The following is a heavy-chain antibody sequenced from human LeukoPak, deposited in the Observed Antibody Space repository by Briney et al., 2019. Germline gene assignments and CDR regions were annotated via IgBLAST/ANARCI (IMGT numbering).Heavy chain of an antibody. D-gene: IGHD6-19*01. CDR1: GFTLSSYA. CDR3: AKSLRYSSVWFWFDP. CDR2: ISGSGCRT. J-gene: IGHJ5*02. Sequence: GGSLRLSCAASGFTLSSYAMSWVRQAPGKGLEWVSAISGSGCRTYYADSVKGRFTISRDNSKNTLYLQMNSLRAEDTAVYYCAKSLRYSSVWFWFDPWGQGTLVTVSS. V-gene: IGHV3-23*01.